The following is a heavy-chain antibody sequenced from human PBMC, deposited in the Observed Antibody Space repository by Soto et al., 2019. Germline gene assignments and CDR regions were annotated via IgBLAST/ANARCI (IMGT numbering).Heavy chain of an antibody. CDR2: ISSSSSTI. V-gene: IGHV3-48*01. CDR3: ARGSELELREEYGEDY. Sequence: GGSLRLSCAASGFTFSSYSMNWVRQAPGKGLEWVSYISSSSSTIYYADSVKGRFTISRDNAKNSLYLQMNSLRAEDTAVYYCARGSELELREEYGEDYWGQGTLVTVSS. J-gene: IGHJ4*02. CDR1: GFTFSSYS. D-gene: IGHD1-7*01.